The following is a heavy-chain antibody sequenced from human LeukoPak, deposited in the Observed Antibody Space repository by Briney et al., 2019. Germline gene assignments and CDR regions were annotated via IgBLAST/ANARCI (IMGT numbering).Heavy chain of an antibody. V-gene: IGHV1-18*01. J-gene: IGHJ4*02. CDR3: ARDLSYCSGGSCYENGY. CDR2: ISAYNGNT. CDR1: GYTFTSYG. Sequence: GASVKVSCKASGYTFTSYGISWVRQAPGQGLESMGWISAYNGNTNYAQKLQGRVTMTTDTSTSTAYMELRSLRSDDTAVYYCARDLSYCSGGSCYENGYWGQGTLVTVSS. D-gene: IGHD2-15*01.